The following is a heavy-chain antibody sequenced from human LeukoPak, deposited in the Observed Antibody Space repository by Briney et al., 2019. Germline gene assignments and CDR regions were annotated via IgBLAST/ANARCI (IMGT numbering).Heavy chain of an antibody. J-gene: IGHJ4*02. CDR3: ARDRNWNYCVFDY. V-gene: IGHV1-46*01. D-gene: IGHD1-7*01. Sequence: ASVKVSCKDSGYTFSSYYMHWVRQAPGQGLEWMGIINPSGGSTSYAQKFQGRVTMTRDTSTSTVYVELSSLRSEDTAVYYCARDRNWNYCVFDYWGQGTLVTVSS. CDR2: INPSGGST. CDR1: GYTFSSYY.